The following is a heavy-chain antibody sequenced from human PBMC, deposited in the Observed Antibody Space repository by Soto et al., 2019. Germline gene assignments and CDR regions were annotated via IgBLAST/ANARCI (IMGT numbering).Heavy chain of an antibody. V-gene: IGHV1-69*13. CDR2: IIPIFGTA. CDR1: GGTFSSYA. J-gene: IGHJ4*02. CDR3: ARSTFRYSSGWYIFDY. D-gene: IGHD6-19*01. Sequence: SVKVSCKASGGTFSSYAISWVRQAPGQGLEWMGGIIPIFGTANYAQKFQGRVTITADESTSTAYMELSSLRSEDTAVYYCARSTFRYSSGWYIFDYWGQGTLVTVSS.